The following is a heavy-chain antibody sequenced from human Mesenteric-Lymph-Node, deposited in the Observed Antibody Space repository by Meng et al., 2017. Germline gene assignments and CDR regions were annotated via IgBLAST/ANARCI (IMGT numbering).Heavy chain of an antibody. V-gene: IGHV3-7*04. CDR3: LRGGTWTFDC. Sequence: GESLKISCAASGFTFSSYGMHWVRQAPGKGLEWVASIKQDGSEKTYVGSVKGRFTISRDNAKNSMDLQMSSLRAEDTAVYYCLRGGTWTFDCWGQGTLVTVSS. D-gene: IGHD1-26*01. CDR1: GFTFSSYG. J-gene: IGHJ4*02. CDR2: IKQDGSEK.